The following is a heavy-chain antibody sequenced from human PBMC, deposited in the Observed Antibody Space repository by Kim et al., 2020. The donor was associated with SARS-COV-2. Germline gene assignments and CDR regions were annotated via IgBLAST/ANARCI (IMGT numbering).Heavy chain of an antibody. CDR1: GFTFDDYA. D-gene: IGHD3-9*01. CDR2: ISWNSGSI. CDR3: AKDMGVEDYDILTGFDY. V-gene: IGHV3-9*01. Sequence: GGSLRLSCAASGFTFDDYAIHWVRQAPGKGLEWVSGISWNSGSIGYADSVKGRFTISRDNAKNSLYLQMNSLRAEDTALYYCAKDMGVEDYDILTGFDYWGQGTLVTVSS. J-gene: IGHJ4*02.